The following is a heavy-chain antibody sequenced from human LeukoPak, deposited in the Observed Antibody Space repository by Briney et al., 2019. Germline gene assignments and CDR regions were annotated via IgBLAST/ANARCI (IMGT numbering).Heavy chain of an antibody. J-gene: IGHJ6*03. Sequence: ASVKVSCKASGYTFTGYYMHWVRQAPGQGLEWMGWINPNSGGTNYAQKFQGRVTMTRDTSISTAYMELSRLRSDDTAVYYCARDLLGELRLPGGYYYYYYMDVWGKGTTVTISS. CDR2: INPNSGGT. CDR1: GYTFTGYY. V-gene: IGHV1-2*02. D-gene: IGHD3-16*01. CDR3: ARDLLGELRLPGGYYYYYYMDV.